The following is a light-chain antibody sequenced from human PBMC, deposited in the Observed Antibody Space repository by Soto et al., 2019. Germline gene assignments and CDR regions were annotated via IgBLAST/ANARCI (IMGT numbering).Light chain of an antibody. Sequence: AIQMTQSPSSLSASVGDRVTISCRASQGIGNDLGWYQQKPGKAPKVLILAASNLQTGVPSRFSGSGSGTDFTLTISSLQPEDFATYYCLQDFNYPRTFGQGTKVEIK. V-gene: IGKV1-6*01. CDR2: AAS. J-gene: IGKJ1*01. CDR1: QGIGND. CDR3: LQDFNYPRT.